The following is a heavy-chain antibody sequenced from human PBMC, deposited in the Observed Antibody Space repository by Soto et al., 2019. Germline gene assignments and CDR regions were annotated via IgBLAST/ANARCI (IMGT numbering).Heavy chain of an antibody. CDR3: AKALVLIIPTNDY. D-gene: IGHD2-8*01. V-gene: IGHV3-23*01. Sequence: GSLRVSCAASGFTFSSDAMSWVRQAPGKGLEWVSAISGSGGSTYYADSVKGRFTISRDNSKNTLYLQMNSLRAEDTAVYYCAKALVLIIPTNDYWGQGALVTVSS. CDR2: ISGSGGST. J-gene: IGHJ4*02. CDR1: GFTFSSDA.